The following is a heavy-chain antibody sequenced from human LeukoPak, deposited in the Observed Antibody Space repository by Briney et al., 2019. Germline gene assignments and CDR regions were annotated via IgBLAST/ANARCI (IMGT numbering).Heavy chain of an antibody. V-gene: IGHV4-30-2*01. Sequence: SETLSLTCAVSGGSISSGGYSWSWIRQPPGKGLEWIGYIYHSGGTYYNPSLKSRVTISVDRSKNQFSLKLSSVTTADTAVYYCARVMDVNPYYYDSSGYFDYWGQGTLVTVSS. CDR3: ARVMDVNPYYYDSSGYFDY. CDR1: GGSISSGGYS. CDR2: IYHSGGT. D-gene: IGHD3-22*01. J-gene: IGHJ4*02.